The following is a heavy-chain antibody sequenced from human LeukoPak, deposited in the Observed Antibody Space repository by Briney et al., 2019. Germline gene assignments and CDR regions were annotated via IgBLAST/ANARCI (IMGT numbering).Heavy chain of an antibody. CDR1: GFTFSNYA. V-gene: IGHV3-21*01. Sequence: PGRSLRLSCAASGFTFSNYAMSWVRQAPGKGLEWVSAISGSASSTSSTYYPDSVKGRFTISRDNAKNSLYLQMNSLRAEDTAVYYCARSIMQQLAPFDYWGQGTLVTVSS. D-gene: IGHD6-13*01. CDR2: ISGSASSTSST. CDR3: ARSIMQQLAPFDY. J-gene: IGHJ4*02.